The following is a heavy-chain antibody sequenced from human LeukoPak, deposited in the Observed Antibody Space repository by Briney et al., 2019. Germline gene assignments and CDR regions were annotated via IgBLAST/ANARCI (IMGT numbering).Heavy chain of an antibody. CDR1: VYTFTVYY. CDR3: ARDPHYGDFRRYYFYMDV. V-gene: IGHV1-2*02. D-gene: IGHD4-17*01. CDR2: INPNSGGT. J-gene: IGHJ6*03. Sequence: ASVKVSCKASVYTFTVYYIHWVRQAPGQGLEWMGWINPNSGGTIYAQKFQGRVTMTRDTSISTAYMALSRLRSDDTAVYYCARDPHYGDFRRYYFYMDVWGKGTTVTVSS.